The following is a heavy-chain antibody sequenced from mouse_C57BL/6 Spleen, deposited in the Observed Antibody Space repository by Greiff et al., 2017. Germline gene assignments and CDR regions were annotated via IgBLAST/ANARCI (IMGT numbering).Heavy chain of an antibody. D-gene: IGHD2-4*01. V-gene: IGHV3-6*01. J-gene: IGHJ2*01. CDR1: GYSITSGYY. Sequence: EVQVVESGPGLVKPSQSLSLTCSVTGYSITSGYYWNWIRQFPGNKLEWMGYISYDGSNNYNPSLKNRISITRDTSKNQFFLKLNSVTTEDTATYYCARFFYDYDVGYFDYWGQGTTLTVSS. CDR3: ARFFYDYDVGYFDY. CDR2: ISYDGSN.